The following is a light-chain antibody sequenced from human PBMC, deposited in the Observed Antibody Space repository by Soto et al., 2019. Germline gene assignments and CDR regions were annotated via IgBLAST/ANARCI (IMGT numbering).Light chain of an antibody. J-gene: IGLJ1*01. CDR1: SSDVGGYNY. Sequence: QSALTQPASVSGSPGQSITISCTGTSSDVGGYNYVSWYQQHPGKAPKLIIYEVSDRPSGVSHRFSGSKSGNTASLTISGLQAEDEADYYCNSYTILSAPFAFGAGTKLTVL. CDR3: NSYTILSAPFA. V-gene: IGLV2-14*01. CDR2: EVS.